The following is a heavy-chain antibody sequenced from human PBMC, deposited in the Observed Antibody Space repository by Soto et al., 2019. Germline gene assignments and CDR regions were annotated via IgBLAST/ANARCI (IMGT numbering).Heavy chain of an antibody. Sequence: QVQLVESGGGVVQPGRSLRLSCAASGFTFSSYGMHWVRQAPGKGLEWVAVIWYDGSNKYYADSVKGRFTISRDNSKNTLYLQRNSLRAEDTAVYYCARDDIVLVPAAMSSYYYYGMDVWGQGTTVTVSS. CDR2: IWYDGSNK. CDR1: GFTFSSYG. CDR3: ARDDIVLVPAAMSSYYYYGMDV. D-gene: IGHD2-2*01. J-gene: IGHJ6*02. V-gene: IGHV3-33*01.